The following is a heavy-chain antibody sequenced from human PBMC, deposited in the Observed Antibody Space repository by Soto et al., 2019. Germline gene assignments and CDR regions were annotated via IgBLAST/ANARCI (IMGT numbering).Heavy chain of an antibody. Sequence: GGSLRLSGGGSGFTFANFCIGWVRQAPWKGLYWVSGISSSGRRTYYADSVKGRFTISRDNSKSTLYLQMDSLRADDTAVYYCAKVAKSGVVTEYFDSWGQGSLVRVCS. V-gene: IGHV3-23*01. CDR1: GFTFANFC. J-gene: IGHJ4*02. CDR2: ISSSGRRT. D-gene: IGHD3-3*01. CDR3: AKVAKSGVVTEYFDS.